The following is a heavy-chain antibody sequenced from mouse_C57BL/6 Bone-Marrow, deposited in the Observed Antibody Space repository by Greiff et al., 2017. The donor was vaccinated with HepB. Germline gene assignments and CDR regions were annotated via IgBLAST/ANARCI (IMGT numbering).Heavy chain of an antibody. J-gene: IGHJ4*01. CDR3: ARGITPVVATGDYYAMDY. CDR1: GYTFTSYW. CDR2: IDPSDSNT. Sequence: QVQLQQPGAELVKPGASVKLSCKASGYTFTSYWMQWVKQRPGQGLEWIGEIDPSDSNTNYNQKFKGKATLTVDTSSSTAYMQLSSLTSEDSAVYYCARGITPVVATGDYYAMDYWGQGTSVTVSS. D-gene: IGHD1-1*01. V-gene: IGHV1-50*01.